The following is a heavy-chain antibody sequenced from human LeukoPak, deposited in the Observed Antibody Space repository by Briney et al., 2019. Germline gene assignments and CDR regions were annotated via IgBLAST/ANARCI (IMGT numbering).Heavy chain of an antibody. D-gene: IGHD2-2*01. CDR2: IYHSGST. CDR1: GYSISSGYY. Sequence: PSETLSLTCAVSGYSISSGYYWGWIRQPPGKGLEWIGSIYHSGSTYYNPSLKSRVTISVDTSKNQFSLKLSSVTAADTAVYYCALLGYCSSTGCSPDYWGQGTLVTVSS. CDR3: ALLGYCSSTGCSPDY. J-gene: IGHJ4*02. V-gene: IGHV4-38-2*01.